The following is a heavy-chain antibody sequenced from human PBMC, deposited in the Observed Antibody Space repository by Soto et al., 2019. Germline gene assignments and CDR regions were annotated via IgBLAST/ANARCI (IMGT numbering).Heavy chain of an antibody. J-gene: IGHJ4*02. CDR1: GFSLSTSGVG. V-gene: IGHV2-5*01. CDR2: IYWSDEK. D-gene: IGHD1-1*01. Sequence: QITLKESGPTLVKPTQTLTLTCTFSGFSLSTSGVGVGWIRQPPGKALEWLALIYWSDEKRYSPTLSSRLTITKDTSKNQVVLTMTNMDPVDTATYYCAHRRGAEYKGCFHYWGQGTLVTVSS. CDR3: AHRRGAEYKGCFHY.